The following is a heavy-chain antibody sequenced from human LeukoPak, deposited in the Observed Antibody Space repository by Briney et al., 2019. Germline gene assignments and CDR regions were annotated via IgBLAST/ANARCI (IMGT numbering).Heavy chain of an antibody. J-gene: IGHJ4*02. CDR3: ARRDPGYCSSTSCYPGAY. CDR1: GYTFTGYY. Sequence: ASVKVSCKASGYTFTGYYMHWVRQAPGQGLEWMGWINPNSGGTNYAQKFQGRVTMTRDTSISTAYMELSRLRSDDTAVYYCARRDPGYCSSTSCYPGAYWRQGTLVTVSS. CDR2: INPNSGGT. D-gene: IGHD2-2*03. V-gene: IGHV1-2*02.